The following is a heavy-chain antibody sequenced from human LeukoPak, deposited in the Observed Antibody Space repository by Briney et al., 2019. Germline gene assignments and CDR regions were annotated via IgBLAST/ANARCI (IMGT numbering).Heavy chain of an antibody. V-gene: IGHV4-59*12. D-gene: IGHD2-2*01. CDR3: AREGSSFDY. Sequence: PSETLSLTCTVSGGSISSYYWSWIRQPPGKGLEWIGYIYYSGSTNYNPSLKSRVTISVDTSKKQFSLKLSSVTAADTGVYYCAREGSSFDYWGQGTLVTVSS. J-gene: IGHJ4*02. CDR1: GGSISSYY. CDR2: IYYSGST.